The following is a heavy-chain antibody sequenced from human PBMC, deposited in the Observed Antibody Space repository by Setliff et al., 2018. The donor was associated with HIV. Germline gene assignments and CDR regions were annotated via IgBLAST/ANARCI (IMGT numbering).Heavy chain of an antibody. J-gene: IGHJ4*02. CDR1: GYSFIDYQ. D-gene: IGHD1-26*01. CDR2: INPNTGAT. CDR3: AKDKTEGAMGH. V-gene: IGHV1-2*02. Sequence: GASVKVSCKASGYSFIDYQVHWVRQAPGQGLEWMGWINPNTGATNYAQKFQGRVTMTRDTSTNTAYMEVRSLRPDDTAVYYCAKDKTEGAMGHWGQGTLVTVSS.